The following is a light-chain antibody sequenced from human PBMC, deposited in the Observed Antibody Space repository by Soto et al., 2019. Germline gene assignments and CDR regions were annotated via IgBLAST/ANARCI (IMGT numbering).Light chain of an antibody. J-gene: IGLJ1*01. CDR3: AAWDDSLNGYV. V-gene: IGLV1-44*01. CDR1: SSNIGSNT. CDR2: SNN. Sequence: QSVLXQPPSASGTPVQSVTISCSGSSSNIGSNTVNWYQQLPGTAPKLLIYSNNQRPSGVPDRFSGSKSGTSASLAISGLQSEDEADYYCAAWDDSLNGYVFGTGTKVTVL.